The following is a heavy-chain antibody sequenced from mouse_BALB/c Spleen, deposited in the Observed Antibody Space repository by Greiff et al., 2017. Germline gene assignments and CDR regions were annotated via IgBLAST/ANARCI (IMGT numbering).Heavy chain of an antibody. D-gene: IGHD3-1*01. CDR1: GFTFTDYY. J-gene: IGHJ4*01. CDR2: IRNKANGYTT. CDR3: AREGLRYAMDY. Sequence: VQLKESGGGLVQPGGSLRLSCATSGFTFTDYYMSWVRQPPGKALEWLGFIRNKANGYTTEYSASVKGRFTISRDNSQSILYLQMNTLRAEDSATYYCAREGLRYAMDYWGQGTSVTVSS. V-gene: IGHV7-3*02.